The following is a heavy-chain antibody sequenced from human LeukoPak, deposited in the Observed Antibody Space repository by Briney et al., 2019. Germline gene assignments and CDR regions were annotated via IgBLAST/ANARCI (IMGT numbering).Heavy chain of an antibody. CDR3: AKAVGATAYFDY. CDR2: ISWNSGSI. V-gene: IGHV3-9*03. J-gene: IGHJ4*02. D-gene: IGHD1-26*01. CDR1: GFTFDDYA. Sequence: GRSLRLSCAASGFTFDDYAMHWVRQAPGKGLEWVSGISWNSGSIGYADSVKGRFTISRDNAKNSLYLQMNSTRAEDMALYYCAKAVGATAYFDYWGQGTLVTVSS.